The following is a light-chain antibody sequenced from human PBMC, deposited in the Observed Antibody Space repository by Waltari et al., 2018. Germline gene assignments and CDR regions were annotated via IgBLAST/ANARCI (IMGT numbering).Light chain of an antibody. J-gene: IGKJ4*01. V-gene: IGKV1-8*01. CDR1: QGISSY. CDR3: QQYHNYPF. Sequence: AIRITQPPSSLSASTGDRVLITCRASQGISSYLAWYQQKPGKAPKLLIYGASTLQSGVPSRFSGSGSGTDFTLTISCLQSEDFATYYCQQYHNYPFFGGGTRVEIK. CDR2: GAS.